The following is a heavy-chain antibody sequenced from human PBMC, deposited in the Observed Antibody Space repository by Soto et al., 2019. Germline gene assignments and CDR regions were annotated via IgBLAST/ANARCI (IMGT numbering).Heavy chain of an antibody. J-gene: IGHJ4*02. CDR3: VSNRGYGHASVPYS. D-gene: IGHD5-18*01. Sequence: QAHLVESGGGVVQPGRSLRLSCAASGFTFTSYGMHWVRQAPGTSLEWVAVISYDGGLQDYSDSVKGRFTISRYNPKNMVLLQMNSLRSEDTAVYYCVSNRGYGHASVPYSWGQGTLVSVSS. V-gene: IGHV3-30*03. CDR2: ISYDGGLQ. CDR1: GFTFTSYG.